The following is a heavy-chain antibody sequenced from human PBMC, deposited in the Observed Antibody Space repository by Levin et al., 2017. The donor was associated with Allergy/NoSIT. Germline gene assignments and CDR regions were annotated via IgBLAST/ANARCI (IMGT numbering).Heavy chain of an antibody. D-gene: IGHD3-16*01. Sequence: KPGGSLRLSCTVSGSTTSLFYWNWIRQTPGKGLEWIGYINHSGSTKYNPSLKSRVTISLDKSKNQFSLLLTSVTAADTAVYYCARDTGGWYFDRWGQGTLVTVSS. V-gene: IGHV4-59*01. CDR3: ARDTGGWYFDR. CDR2: INHSGST. J-gene: IGHJ5*02. CDR1: GSTTSLFY.